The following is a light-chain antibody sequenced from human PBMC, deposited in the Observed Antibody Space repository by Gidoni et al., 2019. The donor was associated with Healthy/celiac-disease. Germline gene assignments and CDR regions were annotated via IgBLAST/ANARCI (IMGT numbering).Light chain of an antibody. CDR3: QQYDNLPIT. V-gene: IGKV1-33*01. CDR1: QYISNY. Sequence: DIQMTQSPSSLSASVGDRVTITCQASQYISNYLNWYQQKPGKAPKLLIYDASNLETGVPSRFSRSGSVTDFTFTIISLQPEDIATYYCQQYDNLPITFGQETRLGIK. J-gene: IGKJ5*01. CDR2: DAS.